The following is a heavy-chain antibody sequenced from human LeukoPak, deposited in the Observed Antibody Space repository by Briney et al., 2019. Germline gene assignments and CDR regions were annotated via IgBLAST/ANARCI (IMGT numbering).Heavy chain of an antibody. CDR2: MNPNSGNT. V-gene: IGHV1-8*01. CDR1: GYTFTSYD. D-gene: IGHD6-19*01. Sequence: ASVKVSCKASGYTFTSYDVNWVRQATGQGLEWMGWMNPNSGNTGYAQKFQGRVTMTRNTSISTAYMELSSLRSEDTAVYYCARVVAVAGRGLPGYWGQGTLVTVSS. CDR3: ARVVAVAGRGLPGY. J-gene: IGHJ4*02.